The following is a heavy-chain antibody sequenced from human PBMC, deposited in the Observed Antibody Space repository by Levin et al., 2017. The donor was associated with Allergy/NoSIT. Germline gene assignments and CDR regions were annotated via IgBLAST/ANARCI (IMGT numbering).Heavy chain of an antibody. CDR3: AKVERTYSYGVPDY. V-gene: IGHV3-23*01. D-gene: IGHD5-18*01. CDR1: GFSFSSHA. J-gene: IGHJ4*02. CDR2: IMGSGVDT. Sequence: GGSLRLSCAASGFSFSSHAMSWVRQAPGKGLEWVSGIMGSGVDTYYADSVEGRFFISRDNSKSTLSLQMNSLRAEDTAVYYCAKVERTYSYGVPDYWGQGTLVTVSS.